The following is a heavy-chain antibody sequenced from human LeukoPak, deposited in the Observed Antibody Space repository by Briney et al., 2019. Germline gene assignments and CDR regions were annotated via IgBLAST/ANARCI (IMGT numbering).Heavy chain of an antibody. CDR1: GGSISSSSYY. D-gene: IGHD3-16*02. J-gene: IGHJ4*02. CDR3: ARGPLELLYFWDLSNGPFAY. Sequence: PSETLSLTCSVSGGSISSSSYYWAWIRQPPGEGLEWIGSLYYTGSAYYNPSLNSRVTLSVDTSKNQFSLRLTSMTAADTAVYYCARGPLELLYFWDLSNGPFAYWGQGTLVTVSS. V-gene: IGHV4-39*07. CDR2: LYYTGSA.